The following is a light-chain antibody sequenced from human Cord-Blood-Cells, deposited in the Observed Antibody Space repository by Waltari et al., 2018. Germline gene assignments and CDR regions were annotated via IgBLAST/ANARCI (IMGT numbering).Light chain of an antibody. CDR1: SGDVGGYNL. J-gene: IGLJ3*02. Sequence: QSALTQPASVSVSPGQSINISCTGTSGDVGGYNLFSWYQQHPGKAPKLMIYECSKRPSGVSNRFSGSKSGNTASLTISGLQAEDEADYYCCSYAGSSTWVFGGGTKLTVL. CDR2: ECS. V-gene: IGLV2-23*01. CDR3: CSYAGSSTWV.